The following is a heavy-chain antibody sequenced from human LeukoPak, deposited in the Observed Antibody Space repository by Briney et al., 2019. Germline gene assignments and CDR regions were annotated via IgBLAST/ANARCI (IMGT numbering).Heavy chain of an antibody. J-gene: IGHJ6*02. CDR2: INPGNGDP. V-gene: IGHV1-3*01. CDR1: GYTFTNYA. CDR3: ARERWHCRVNCYSVYYYALDV. Sequence: ASVKVSCKGSGYTFTNYAVHWVRQAPGQRLEWLGWINPGNGDPKYSQNFQGRVTVTSDTSAATAYVELNSLTSEDTAVYYCARERWHCRVNCYSVYYYALDVWGQGTTVTVSS. D-gene: IGHD2-15*01.